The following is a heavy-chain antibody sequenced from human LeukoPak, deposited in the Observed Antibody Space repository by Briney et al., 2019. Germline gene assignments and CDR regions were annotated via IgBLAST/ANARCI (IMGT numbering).Heavy chain of an antibody. Sequence: GGSLRLSCAASGFTFSSYGMSWVRQAPGKGLEWVSAISGSGGSTYYADSVKGRFTISRDNSKNTLYLQMNSLRAEDTAVYYCSKESCHNSSRYYHHYYYYYMDVWGKGTTVTISS. J-gene: IGHJ6*03. CDR2: ISGSGGST. CDR3: SKESCHNSSRYYHHYYYYYMDV. V-gene: IGHV3-23*01. D-gene: IGHD6-13*01. CDR1: GFTFSSYG.